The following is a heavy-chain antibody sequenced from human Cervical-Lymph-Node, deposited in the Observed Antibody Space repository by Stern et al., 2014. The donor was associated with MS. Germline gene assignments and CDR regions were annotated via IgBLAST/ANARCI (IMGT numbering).Heavy chain of an antibody. CDR1: GDTFTSHY. Sequence: VQLEESGAEVTKPGASVKVSCKASGDTFTSHYMHWVRQAPGQGLEWMGIINPSGDGTTYAQKFQGRLTMTRDTSTSTVYMELSSLRSEDTAVYYCTRPLAGTTLLFDYWGQGTLVTVSS. CDR2: INPSGDGT. D-gene: IGHD1-1*01. V-gene: IGHV1-46*01. CDR3: TRPLAGTTLLFDY. J-gene: IGHJ4*02.